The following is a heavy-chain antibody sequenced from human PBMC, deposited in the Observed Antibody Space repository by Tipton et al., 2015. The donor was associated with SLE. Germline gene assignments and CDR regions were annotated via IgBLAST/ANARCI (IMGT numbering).Heavy chain of an antibody. Sequence: TLSLTCTVSGVSISTFYRSWIRQPPGKGLEWIGYIYYSGGSTNYNPSLKSRVTMSVDTSKNQFSLKLSSVTAADTAVYYCARDGVIAMGYYMDVWGKGTTVTVSS. CDR2: IYYSGGST. CDR3: ARDGVIAMGYYMDV. D-gene: IGHD2-21*01. CDR1: GVSISTFY. J-gene: IGHJ6*03. V-gene: IGHV4-59*01.